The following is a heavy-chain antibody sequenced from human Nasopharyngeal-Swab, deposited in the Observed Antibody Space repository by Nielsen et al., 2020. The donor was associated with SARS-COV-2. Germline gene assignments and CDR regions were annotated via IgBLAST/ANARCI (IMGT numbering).Heavy chain of an antibody. CDR1: GGSFSGYY. CDR2: INHSGST. D-gene: IGHD3-3*01. CDR3: ARGHYDFWSGYLDDY. Sequence: GSLRLSCAVYGGSFSGYYWSWIRQPPGKGLEWIGEINHSGSTNYNPSLKSRVTISVDTSKNQFSLKLSSVTAADTAVYYCARGHYDFWSGYLDDYWGQGTLVTVSS. J-gene: IGHJ4*02. V-gene: IGHV4-34*01.